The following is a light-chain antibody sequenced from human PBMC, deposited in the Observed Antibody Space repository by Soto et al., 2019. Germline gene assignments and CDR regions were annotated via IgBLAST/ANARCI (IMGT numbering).Light chain of an antibody. CDR3: SSYAGSNTPYV. CDR1: SSDVGGYNY. J-gene: IGLJ1*01. CDR2: EVN. Sequence: QSALTQPPSASRSPGQSITISCTGTSSDVGGYNYVSWYQHHPGNAPKLMIYEVNKRTSGVPDRFSGSKSGNTASLTVSWLQAEDEADYYCSSYAGSNTPYVFGTGTKLTVL. V-gene: IGLV2-8*02.